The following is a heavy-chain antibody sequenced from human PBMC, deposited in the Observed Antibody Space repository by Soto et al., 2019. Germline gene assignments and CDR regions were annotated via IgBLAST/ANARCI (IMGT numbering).Heavy chain of an antibody. J-gene: IGHJ4*02. CDR1: GYTFTSYY. CDR3: ARVDGSGSYRAYYFDY. Sequence: ASVKVSCKASGYTFTSYYMHWVRQAPGQGLEWMGIINPSGGSTSYAQKFQGRVTMTRDTSTSTVYMELSSLRSEDTAVYYCARVDGSGSYRAYYFDYWGQGTLVTVSS. V-gene: IGHV1-46*01. CDR2: INPSGGST. D-gene: IGHD3-10*01.